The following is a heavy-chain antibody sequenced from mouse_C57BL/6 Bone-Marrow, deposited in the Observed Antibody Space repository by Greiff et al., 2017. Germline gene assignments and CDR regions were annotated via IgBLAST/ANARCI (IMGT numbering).Heavy chain of an antibody. V-gene: IGHV5-9*01. CDR1: GFTFSSYT. J-gene: IGHJ3*01. D-gene: IGHD3-2*02. CDR2: ISGGGGNT. Sequence: DVKLVESGGGLVKPGGSLKLSCAASGFTFSSYTMSWVRQTPEKRLEWVATISGGGGNTYYPDSVKGRFTISRDNAKNTLYLQMRSLRSEDTALYYCARQEGQLRLPAWFAYWGQGTLVTVSA. CDR3: ARQEGQLRLPAWFAY.